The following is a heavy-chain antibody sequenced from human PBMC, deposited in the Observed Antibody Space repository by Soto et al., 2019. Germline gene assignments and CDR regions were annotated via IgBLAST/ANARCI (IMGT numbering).Heavy chain of an antibody. J-gene: IGHJ5*02. CDR1: GGTFSSYA. CDR3: AREPGYCSGGSCYWLGWFDP. D-gene: IGHD2-15*01. CDR2: IIPIFGTA. Sequence: SVKVSCKASGGTFSSYAISWVRQAPGQGLEWMGGIIPIFGTANYAQKFQGRVTITADESTSTAYMELSSLRSEDTAVYYCAREPGYCSGGSCYWLGWFDPWGQGTLVTVS. V-gene: IGHV1-69*13.